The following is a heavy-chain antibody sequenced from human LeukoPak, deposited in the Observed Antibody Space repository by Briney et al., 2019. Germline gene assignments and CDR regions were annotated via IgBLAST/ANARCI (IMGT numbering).Heavy chain of an antibody. CDR3: ARQHCSGGSCYSKWDYYYMDV. CDR1: GFTFSSYW. CDR2: IKQDGGEK. J-gene: IGHJ6*03. Sequence: GGSLRLSCAASGFTFSSYWMSWVRQAPGKGLEWVANIKQDGGEKYYVDSVKGRFTISRDNAKNSLYLQMNSLRAEDTAVYYCARQHCSGGSCYSKWDYYYMDVWGKGTTVTVSS. D-gene: IGHD2-15*01. V-gene: IGHV3-7*01.